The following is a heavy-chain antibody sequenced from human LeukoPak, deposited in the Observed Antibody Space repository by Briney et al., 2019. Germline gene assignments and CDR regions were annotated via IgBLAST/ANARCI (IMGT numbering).Heavy chain of an antibody. CDR3: ARVASGYSFGDDAFDI. Sequence: GGSLRLSCAASGFTFSNYALHWVRQAPGKGLEWVAVISYDGRKKYYTDSVKGRFTISRDNSKNTLYLLMSSLRAEDTAVYYCARVASGYSFGDDAFDIWGQGTMVTVSS. D-gene: IGHD5-18*01. V-gene: IGHV3-30*04. CDR2: ISYDGRKK. J-gene: IGHJ3*02. CDR1: GFTFSNYA.